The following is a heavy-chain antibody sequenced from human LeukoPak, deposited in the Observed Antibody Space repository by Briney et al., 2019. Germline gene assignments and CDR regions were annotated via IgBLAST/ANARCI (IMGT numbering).Heavy chain of an antibody. J-gene: IGHJ6*03. CDR1: GFTFSSYG. CDR3: GGAYSNYYMAV. Sequence: PGGSLRLSCAASGFTFSSYGMHWVRQAPGKGLEWVAVISYDGSNKYYADSVKGRFTISRDNSKNTLYLQMNSLRAEDTAVYYCGGAYSNYYMAVWGKGTTVTVSS. V-gene: IGHV3-30*03. D-gene: IGHD2-15*01. CDR2: ISYDGSNK.